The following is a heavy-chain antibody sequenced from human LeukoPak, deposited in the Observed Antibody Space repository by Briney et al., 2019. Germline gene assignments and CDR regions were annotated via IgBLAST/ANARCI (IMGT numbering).Heavy chain of an antibody. CDR1: GFTFSTYN. J-gene: IGHJ4*02. D-gene: IGHD3-9*01. CDR3: ARGHYDILTASYKWTPDY. V-gene: IGHV3-21*06. CDR2: ITSGGTYT. Sequence: GGSLRLSCAASGFTFSTYNMNWVRQAPGKGLKWASSITSGGTYTYYADSVKGRFTTSRDNAKNSLSLQLSSLRAEDTAVYYCARGHYDILTASYKWTPDYWGQGILVTVSS.